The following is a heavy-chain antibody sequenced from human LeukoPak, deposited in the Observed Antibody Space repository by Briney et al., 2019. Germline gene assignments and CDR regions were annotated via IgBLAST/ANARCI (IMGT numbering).Heavy chain of an antibody. CDR2: IYYSGST. J-gene: IGHJ3*02. Sequence: SETLSLTCTVAGGSISSYYWSWIRQPPGKGLEWIGYIYYSGSTNYNPSLKSRVTISVDTSKNQFSLKLSSVTAADTAVYYCARHGGHYSPFDIWGQGTMVTVSS. CDR1: GGSISSYY. CDR3: ARHGGHYSPFDI. D-gene: IGHD3-22*01. V-gene: IGHV4-59*08.